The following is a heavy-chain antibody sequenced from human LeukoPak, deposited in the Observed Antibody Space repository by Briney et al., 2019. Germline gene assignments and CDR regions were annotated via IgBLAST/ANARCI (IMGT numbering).Heavy chain of an antibody. D-gene: IGHD3-10*01. Sequence: SVKVSCKASGGTFSSYAISWVRQAPGQGLEWMGRIIPILGIANYAQKFQGRVTITADKSTSTAYMELSSLRSEDTAVYYCARVRSYKGYHFDYWGQGTLVTVSS. CDR3: ARVRSYKGYHFDY. J-gene: IGHJ4*02. CDR1: GGTFSSYA. V-gene: IGHV1-69*04. CDR2: IIPILGIA.